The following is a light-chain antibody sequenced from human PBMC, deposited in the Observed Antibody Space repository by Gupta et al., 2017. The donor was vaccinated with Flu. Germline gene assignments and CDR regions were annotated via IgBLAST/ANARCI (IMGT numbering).Light chain of an antibody. CDR2: SNN. V-gene: IGLV1-44*01. J-gene: IGLJ2*01. CDR1: SSNVENNA. Sequence: RVTISCSGSSSNVENNAVQWYQQLTGAAPKLLIYSNNQRHSGVPDRFSGSKSGTSASLALSGLQSEDEADYYCAAWDDRMNGLIFGGGTKLTVL. CDR3: AAWDDRMNGLI.